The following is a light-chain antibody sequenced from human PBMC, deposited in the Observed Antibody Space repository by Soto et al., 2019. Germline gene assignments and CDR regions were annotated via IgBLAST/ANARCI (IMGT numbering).Light chain of an antibody. CDR1: QTILYSSNNKNY. V-gene: IGKV4-1*01. Sequence: DIVMTQSPDSLAVSLGERATINCKSSQTILYSSNNKNYLAWYQQKPGQPPKLLIYWASTRESGVPDRFSGSGSGTDFTLTISSLQAEDVAVYYCHQYYGNPSFGHGTKLEIK. J-gene: IGKJ2*01. CDR3: HQYYGNPS. CDR2: WAS.